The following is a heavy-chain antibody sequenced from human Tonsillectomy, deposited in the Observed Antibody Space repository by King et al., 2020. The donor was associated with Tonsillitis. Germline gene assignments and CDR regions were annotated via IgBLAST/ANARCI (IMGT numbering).Heavy chain of an antibody. CDR1: GFTFSSYA. CDR2: ISGSGGST. J-gene: IGHJ6*03. Sequence: VQLVESGGGLVQPGGSLRLSCAASGFTFSSYAMSWVRQAPGKGLEWVSAISGSGGSTYYADSVKGRFTISRDNSKNTLYLQMNRLRAEDTAVYYCAKGARDIVVVPAAISPYYYYYMDVWGKGTTVTVSS. D-gene: IGHD2-2*02. V-gene: IGHV3-23*04. CDR3: AKGARDIVVVPAAISPYYYYYMDV.